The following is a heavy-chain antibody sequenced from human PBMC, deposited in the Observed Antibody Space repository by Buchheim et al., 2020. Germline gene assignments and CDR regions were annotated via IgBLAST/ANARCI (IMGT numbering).Heavy chain of an antibody. D-gene: IGHD6-13*01. CDR1: GYRFTSYG. Sequence: QVQLVQSGAEVKKPGASVKVSCKASGYRFTSYGFSWVRQAPGQGLEWMGWISGYSRDTNYAQKFQGRVTLTTDTSARTAHMELRSLTSDDTAVYYCARDRQIAASGTNFDSWGQGT. V-gene: IGHV1-18*01. J-gene: IGHJ4*02. CDR2: ISGYSRDT. CDR3: ARDRQIAASGTNFDS.